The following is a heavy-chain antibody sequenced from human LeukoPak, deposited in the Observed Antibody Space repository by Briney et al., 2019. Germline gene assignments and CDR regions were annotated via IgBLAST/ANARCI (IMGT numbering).Heavy chain of an antibody. J-gene: IGHJ5*01. CDR1: GFTFSGHW. Sequence: GGSLRLSCAASGFTFSGHWMSWVRQAPGKGLEWVANINQGGSDKYYVDSVKGRFTISRDNANNLLYLQMNSLKTEDTAVYYCTRDPGGYNPWWLDSWGQGTQVTVSS. CDR3: TRDPGGYNPWWLDS. CDR2: INQGGSDK. D-gene: IGHD5-24*01. V-gene: IGHV3-7*03.